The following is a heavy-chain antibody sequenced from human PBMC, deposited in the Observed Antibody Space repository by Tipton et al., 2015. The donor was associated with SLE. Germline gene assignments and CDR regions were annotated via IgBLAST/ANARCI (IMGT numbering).Heavy chain of an antibody. CDR2: ISYSGST. CDR3: ATSPRYALDI. J-gene: IGHJ3*02. CDR1: GGSISTSFY. V-gene: IGHV4-59*01. D-gene: IGHD1-1*01. Sequence: TLSLTCTVSGGSISTSFYWGWIRQSPGKGLEWIGYISYSGSTNYNPSLKSRVTISLDSSKNQFSLKLSSVTAADTAVYYCATSPRYALDIWGQGTTVTVSS.